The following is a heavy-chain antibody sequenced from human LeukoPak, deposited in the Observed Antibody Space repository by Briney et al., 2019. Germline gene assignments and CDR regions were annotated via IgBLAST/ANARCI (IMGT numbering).Heavy chain of an antibody. D-gene: IGHD3-10*01. V-gene: IGHV4-34*01. CDR2: INHSGST. CDR1: GGSFSGYH. CDR3: ARDRDGVFEY. Sequence: PSETLSLTCAVYGGSFSGYHWSWIRQSRGQELEWIGEINHSGSTSYNPSLKGRVTISVDTSKNQFSLKLSSVTAADTAVYYCARDRDGVFEYWGQGTLVTVSS. J-gene: IGHJ4*02.